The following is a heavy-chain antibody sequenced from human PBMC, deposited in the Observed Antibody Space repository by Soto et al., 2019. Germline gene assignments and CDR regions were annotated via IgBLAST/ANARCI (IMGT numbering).Heavy chain of an antibody. V-gene: IGHV1-69*06. CDR3: ARRDSGGFYRFFDS. CDR1: GGSLSTNP. CDR2: TGSGTGPG. Sequence: SVKVSCKASGGSLSTNPISWVRQAPGQGLEWMGGTGSGTGPGNHAQKFQGRLTVTADKSTSTVYMELTNLSSEDAAVYYCARRDSGGFYRFFDSWGQGTLVTVSS. D-gene: IGHD2-15*01. J-gene: IGHJ4*02.